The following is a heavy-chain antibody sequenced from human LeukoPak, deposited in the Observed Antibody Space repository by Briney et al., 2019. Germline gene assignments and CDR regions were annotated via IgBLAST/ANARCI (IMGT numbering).Heavy chain of an antibody. Sequence: GRSLILSCAASGFTFSNYGMHWVRQAPGKGLEWVAVIWYDGSNKYYADSVKGRFTISRDSSKNTLYLQVNSLRAEDTAVYYCTRDIRSRYFDYWGQGTLVTVSS. CDR1: GFTFSNYG. V-gene: IGHV3-33*01. CDR2: IWYDGSNK. CDR3: TRDIRSRYFDY. D-gene: IGHD2-2*02. J-gene: IGHJ4*02.